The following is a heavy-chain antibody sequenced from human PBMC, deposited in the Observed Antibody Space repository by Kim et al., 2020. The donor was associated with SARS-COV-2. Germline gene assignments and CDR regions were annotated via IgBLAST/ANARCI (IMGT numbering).Heavy chain of an antibody. CDR3: AKGGTGYGDYENWFDP. J-gene: IGHJ5*02. D-gene: IGHD4-17*01. Sequence: SVKGRLTISRDNSKNTVYLQMNSLRAEDTAVYYCAKGGTGYGDYENWFDPWGQGTLVTVSS. V-gene: IGHV3-23*01.